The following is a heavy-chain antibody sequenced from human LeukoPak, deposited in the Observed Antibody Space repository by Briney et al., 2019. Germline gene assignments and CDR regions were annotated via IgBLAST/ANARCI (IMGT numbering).Heavy chain of an antibody. D-gene: IGHD2-2*02. V-gene: IGHV4-39*01. CDR2: IYYSGST. CDR3: ARQYCSSTNCYTFDY. Sequence: SETLSLTCTVSGGSISSSSYSWGWIRQPPGTGLEWIGNIYYSGSTYYNPSLKSRVTMSVDTSKNQFSLKLSSVTAAGTAVYYCARQYCSSTNCYTFDYWGQGTLVTVSS. J-gene: IGHJ4*02. CDR1: GGSISSSSYS.